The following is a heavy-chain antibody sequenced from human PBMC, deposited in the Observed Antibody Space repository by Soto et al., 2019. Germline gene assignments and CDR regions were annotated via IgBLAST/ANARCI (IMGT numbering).Heavy chain of an antibody. Sequence: PSETRSRTCNVSGGPILSFNYYWTWILHPPGMGLEWVGHISYRGTTFYNPSLKSRATVSMDTSKSQFSLRLTSVTAADTAVYYCVREAYIGYGHAIDHWGPGTLVTVS. CDR2: ISYRGTT. D-gene: IGHD5-12*01. CDR3: VREAYIGYGHAIDH. J-gene: IGHJ4*02. V-gene: IGHV4-30-4*02. CDR1: GGPILSFNYY.